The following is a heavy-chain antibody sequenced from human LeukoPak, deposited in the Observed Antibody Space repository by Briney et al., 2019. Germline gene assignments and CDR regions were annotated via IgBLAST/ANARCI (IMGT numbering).Heavy chain of an antibody. CDR3: ARDAGGSYSAYAFDI. CDR1: GGSFSGYY. CDR2: IYTSGST. J-gene: IGHJ3*02. D-gene: IGHD1-26*01. V-gene: IGHV4-4*07. Sequence: SETLSLTCAVYGGSFSGYYWSWIRQPAGKGLEWIGRIYTSGSTNYNPSLKSRVTISVDTSKNQFSLKLSSVTAADTAVYYCARDAGGSYSAYAFDIWGQGTMVTVSS.